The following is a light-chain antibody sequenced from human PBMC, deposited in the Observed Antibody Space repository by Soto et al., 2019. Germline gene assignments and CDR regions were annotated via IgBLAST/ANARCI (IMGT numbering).Light chain of an antibody. CDR1: QSVSSY. J-gene: IGKJ5*01. V-gene: IGKV3-11*01. Sequence: EIVLTQSPATLSWSPGERATLSCRASQSVSSYLAWYQQKPGQAPRLLIYDASNRATGIPARFSGSGSGTDFTLTISSLEPEDFAVYYCQQRSNWPITFGQGTRLEMK. CDR2: DAS. CDR3: QQRSNWPIT.